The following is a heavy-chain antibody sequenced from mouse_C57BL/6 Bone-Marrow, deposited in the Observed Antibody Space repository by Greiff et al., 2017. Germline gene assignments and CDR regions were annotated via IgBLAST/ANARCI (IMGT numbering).Heavy chain of an antibody. J-gene: IGHJ2*01. CDR2: ISDGGSYT. Sequence: DVMLVESGGGLVKPGGSLKLSCAASGFTFSSYAMSWVRQTPEKRLAWVATISDGGSYTYYPDNVKGRFTISRDNAKNNLYLQMSHLKSEDTAMYYCAREGLVYYFDYWGQGTTLTVSS. V-gene: IGHV5-4*01. CDR3: AREGLVYYFDY. CDR1: GFTFSSYA. D-gene: IGHD3-1*01.